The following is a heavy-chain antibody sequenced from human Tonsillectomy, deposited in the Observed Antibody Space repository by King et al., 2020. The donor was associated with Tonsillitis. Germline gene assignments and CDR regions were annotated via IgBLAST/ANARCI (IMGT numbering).Heavy chain of an antibody. D-gene: IGHD3/OR15-3a*01. CDR3: ARRNFRTGYWFDY. V-gene: IGHV1-18*01. J-gene: IGHJ4*02. CDR2: ISTYNGNA. Sequence: QLVQSGAEVKKPGASVKVSCKASGYTFTSYGISWVRQAPGQGLEWVGWISTYNGNANYAQKVQGRVTMTTDTSTSTAYMELGSLRSDDTAVYYCARRNFRTGYWFDYWGQGTLVTVSS. CDR1: GYTFTSYG.